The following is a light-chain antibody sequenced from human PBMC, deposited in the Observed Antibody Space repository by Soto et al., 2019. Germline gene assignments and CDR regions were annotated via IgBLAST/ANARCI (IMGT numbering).Light chain of an antibody. CDR2: VAS. CDR3: QQLNSYQYT. Sequence: DIQLTQSPSFLSASVGDRVTITCRASPDISCYLAWYQQKPGKAPKLLIYVASTLQSGVPSRFSGSGSGTEFTLTISSLQPEDFATYYCQQLNSYQYTFGQGTKLEIK. V-gene: IGKV1-9*01. CDR1: PDISCY. J-gene: IGKJ2*01.